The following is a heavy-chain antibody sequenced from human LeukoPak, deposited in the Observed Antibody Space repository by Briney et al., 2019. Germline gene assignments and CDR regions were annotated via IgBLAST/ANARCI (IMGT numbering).Heavy chain of an antibody. D-gene: IGHD2-2*01. CDR1: GYTLTDYY. V-gene: IGHV1-18*04. CDR2: ISAYNGNT. CDR3: ARDLGYYAGGYYFDY. Sequence: ASVKVSRKASGYTLTDYYIHWVRQAPGQGLEWMGWISAYNGNTNSAQKVQGRVTMTTDTSTSTAYMELRSLRSDDTAVYYCARDLGYYAGGYYFDYWGQGTLVTVSS. J-gene: IGHJ4*02.